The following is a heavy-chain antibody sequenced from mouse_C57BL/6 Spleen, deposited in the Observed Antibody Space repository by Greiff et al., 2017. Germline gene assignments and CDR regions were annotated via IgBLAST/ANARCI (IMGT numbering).Heavy chain of an antibody. CDR3: ARWGNSQAMDY. Sequence: QVQLQQSGAELVRPGTSVKVSCKASGYAFTNYLIAWVKQRPGQGLEWIGVINPGSGGTNYNEKFKGKSTLTADKSSSTAYMLLSSLTSEDAAVYFCARWGNSQAMDYWGQGTSVTVSS. V-gene: IGHV1-54*01. J-gene: IGHJ4*01. CDR1: GYAFTNYL. CDR2: INPGSGGT.